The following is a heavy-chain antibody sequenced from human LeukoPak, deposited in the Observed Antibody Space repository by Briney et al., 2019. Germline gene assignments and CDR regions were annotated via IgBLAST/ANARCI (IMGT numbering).Heavy chain of an antibody. CDR1: GYTFTSYD. CDR2: MNPNSGNT. J-gene: IGHJ6*02. D-gene: IGHD4-11*01. V-gene: IGHV1-8*01. Sequence: GASVKVSCKASGYTFTSYDINWVRQATGQGLEWMGWMNPNSGNTGYAQKFQGRVTMTRNTSISTAYMELSSLRSEDTAVYYCARNSNYGYYYGMDVWGQGTTVTVSS. CDR3: ARNSNYGYYYGMDV.